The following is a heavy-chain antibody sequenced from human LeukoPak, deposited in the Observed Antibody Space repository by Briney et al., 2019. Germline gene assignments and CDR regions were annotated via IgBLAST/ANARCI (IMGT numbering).Heavy chain of an antibody. CDR2: IKQDGSEK. D-gene: IGHD3-16*01. CDR3: ARDLSWGRPTY. V-gene: IGHV3-7*03. J-gene: IGHJ4*02. Sequence: GGSLRLSCAASGFTFSNYWMSWVRQAPGKGLEWVANIKQDGSEKYYVDSVKGRFTISRDNAKNSLYLQMNSLRAEDTAVYYCARDLSWGRPTYWSQGTLVTVSS. CDR1: GFTFSNYW.